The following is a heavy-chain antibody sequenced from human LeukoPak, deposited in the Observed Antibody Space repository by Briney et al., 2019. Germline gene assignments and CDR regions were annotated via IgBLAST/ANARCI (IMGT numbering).Heavy chain of an antibody. CDR2: ISGSGENT. CDR3: AKAHDCWNYEYFPL. V-gene: IGHV3-23*01. Sequence: SGGSLRLSRAASGFTVSSNYMSWVRQAPGKELEWVSAISGSGENTYYADSVRGRFTVSRDNSKSTLYRQMNSLRAEDTAVFSCAKAHDCWNYEYFPLWGQGTLVTVSS. D-gene: IGHD1-7*01. J-gene: IGHJ1*01. CDR1: GFTVSSNY.